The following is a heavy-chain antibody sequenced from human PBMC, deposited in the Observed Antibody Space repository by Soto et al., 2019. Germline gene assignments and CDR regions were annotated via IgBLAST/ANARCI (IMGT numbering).Heavy chain of an antibody. CDR2: ISGSGGST. CDR3: AKGTYIVGAIGKYFQH. CDR1: GFTFSSYA. V-gene: IGHV3-23*01. D-gene: IGHD1-26*01. J-gene: IGHJ1*01. Sequence: GGSLRLSCAASGFTFSSYAMSWVRQAPGKGLEWVSAISGSGGSTYYADSVKGRFTISRDNSKNTLYLQMNSLRAEDTAVYYCAKGTYIVGAIGKYFQHWGQGTLVTVSS.